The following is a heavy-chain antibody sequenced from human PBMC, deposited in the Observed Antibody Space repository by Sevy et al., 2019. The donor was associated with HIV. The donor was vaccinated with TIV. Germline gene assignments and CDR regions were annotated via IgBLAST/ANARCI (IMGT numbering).Heavy chain of an antibody. D-gene: IGHD3-3*01. CDR3: ARKSFLEFYGMDV. CDR2: INPNSGGT. J-gene: IGHJ6*02. CDR1: GYTFTGYY. Sequence: ASVKVSCKASGYTFTGYYMHWVRQAPGQGLEWMGRINPNSGGTNYAQTFQGRVTMTRDTSISTAYMELSRLRSDDTAVYYCARKSFLEFYGMDVWGQGTTVTVSS. V-gene: IGHV1-2*06.